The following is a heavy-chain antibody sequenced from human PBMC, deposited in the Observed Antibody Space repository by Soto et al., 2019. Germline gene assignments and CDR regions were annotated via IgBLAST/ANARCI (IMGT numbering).Heavy chain of an antibody. D-gene: IGHD3-22*01. V-gene: IGHV3-30*18. Sequence: QVQLVESGGGVVQPGRSLRLSCAASGFTFSSYGMHWVRQAPGKGLEWVAVISYDGSNKYYADSVKGRFTISRDNSKNTLYLQMNSRRAEDTAVYYCAKELAYYDSSGYRDYYYYGMDVWGQGTTVTVSS. CDR1: GFTFSSYG. J-gene: IGHJ6*02. CDR3: AKELAYYDSSGYRDYYYYGMDV. CDR2: ISYDGSNK.